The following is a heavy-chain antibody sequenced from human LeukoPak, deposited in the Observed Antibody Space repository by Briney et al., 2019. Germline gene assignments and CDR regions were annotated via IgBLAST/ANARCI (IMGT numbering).Heavy chain of an antibody. CDR2: ISGSGGRT. J-gene: IGHJ5*02. CDR3: AKGRYSGSYYNWFDP. V-gene: IGHV3-23*01. Sequence: GGSLRLSCAASGFTFSNYAMSWVRQAPGKGLEWVSAISGSGGRTYYADSVKGRFTISRDTYKNTLYLQMNSLRAEDTAVYYCAKGRYSGSYYNWFDPWGQGTLVTVSS. CDR1: GFTFSNYA. D-gene: IGHD1-26*01.